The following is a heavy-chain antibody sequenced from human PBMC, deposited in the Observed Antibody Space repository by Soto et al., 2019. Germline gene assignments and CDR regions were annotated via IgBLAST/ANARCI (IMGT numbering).Heavy chain of an antibody. CDR2: INHSGST. CDR1: GGSFSGYY. V-gene: IGHV4-34*01. Sequence: SETLSLTCAVYGGSFSGYYWSWIRQPPGKGLEWIGEINHSGSTNYNPSLKSRVTISVDTSKNQFSLKLSSVTAADTAVYYCASVGPWFAEFQYYYYGMDVWGQGTTVTVSS. J-gene: IGHJ6*02. D-gene: IGHD3-10*01. CDR3: ASVGPWFAEFQYYYYGMDV.